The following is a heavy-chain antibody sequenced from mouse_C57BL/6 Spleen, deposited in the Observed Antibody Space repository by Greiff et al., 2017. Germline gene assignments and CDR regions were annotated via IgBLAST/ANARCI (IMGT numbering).Heavy chain of an antibody. CDR2: IWGDGST. Sequence: QVQLKESGPGLVAPSQSLSITCTVSGFSLTSYGVSWVRQPPGKGLEWLGVIWGDGSTNYHSALITSLSTSKDNSKSQVSLKLNRQRTDDTATYYCAKFLPYAMDYWGQGTSVTVSS. CDR3: AKFLPYAMDY. V-gene: IGHV2-3*01. CDR1: GFSLTSYG. D-gene: IGHD2-1*01. J-gene: IGHJ4*01.